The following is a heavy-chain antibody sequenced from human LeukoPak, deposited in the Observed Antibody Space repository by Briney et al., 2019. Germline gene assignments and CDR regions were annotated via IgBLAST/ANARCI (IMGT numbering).Heavy chain of an antibody. CDR3: ARARITMVRGVTVTPIDY. CDR1: GGSFSSSY. V-gene: IGHV4-34*01. D-gene: IGHD3-10*01. Sequence: PSETLSLTCAVYGGSFSSSYWSWIRQPPGKGLEWIGEINHSGSTNYNPSLKSRVTISVEPSKNQFSLKLSSVTAADPAVYYCARARITMVRGVTVTPIDYWGQGTLVTVSS. CDR2: INHSGST. J-gene: IGHJ4*02.